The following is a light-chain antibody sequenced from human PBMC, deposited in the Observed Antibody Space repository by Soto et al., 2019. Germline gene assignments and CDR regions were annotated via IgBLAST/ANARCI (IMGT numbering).Light chain of an antibody. CDR3: QQYGRSSLT. Sequence: EIVLTQSPGTLSLSPGERATLSCRASQSVSSNYLAWYQQKPGQAPRLLIYGASNKATGIPDRFSGRGSGTDFSLTISRLEPEDFAVYYCQQYGRSSLTFGGGTKVDIK. CDR1: QSVSSNY. J-gene: IGKJ4*01. V-gene: IGKV3-20*01. CDR2: GAS.